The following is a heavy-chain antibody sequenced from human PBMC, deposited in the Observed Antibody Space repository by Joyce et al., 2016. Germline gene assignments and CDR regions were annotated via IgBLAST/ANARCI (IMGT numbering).Heavy chain of an antibody. CDR1: GYTFTGYY. CDR3: ARDSPLTY. V-gene: IGHV1-2*02. J-gene: IGHJ4*02. CDR2: ISPNSGDT. Sequence: QVQLVQSGAEVKQPGASVKVSCKASGYTFTGYYINWVRQAPGQGLEWMGWISPNSGDTNYAQKFQGRVSMTRDMSISTAYMELSGLMSDDTAVYYCARDSPLTYWGQGTLLAVSS.